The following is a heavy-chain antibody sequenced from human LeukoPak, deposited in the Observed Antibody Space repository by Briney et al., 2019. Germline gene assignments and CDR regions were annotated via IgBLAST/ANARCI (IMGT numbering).Heavy chain of an antibody. CDR3: AKGYSSSWYDPDAFDI. CDR1: GFTFSSYW. D-gene: IGHD6-13*01. CDR2: IKQDGSEK. J-gene: IGHJ3*02. V-gene: IGHV3-7*03. Sequence: PGGSLRLSCAASGFTFSSYWMSWARQAPGKGLEWVANIKQDGSEKYYVDSVKGRFTISRDNAKNSLYLQMNSLRAEDMALYYCAKGYSSSWYDPDAFDIWGQGTMVTVSS.